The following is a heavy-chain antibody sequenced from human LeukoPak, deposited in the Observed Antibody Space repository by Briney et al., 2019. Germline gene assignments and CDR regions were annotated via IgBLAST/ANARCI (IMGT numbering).Heavy chain of an antibody. CDR3: ARDLVTVTKGFDF. CDR2: ISYIGTT. D-gene: IGHD4-17*01. V-gene: IGHV4-59*11. J-gene: IGHJ3*01. Sequence: SETLSPTCAVSDDSFSSHYWTWIRQPPGKGLEWIGYISYIGTTNYNPSLKSRVTISIDTSKNQFSLKLSSVTAADTAVYYCARDLVTVTKGFDFWGQGTMVSVSS. CDR1: DDSFSSHY.